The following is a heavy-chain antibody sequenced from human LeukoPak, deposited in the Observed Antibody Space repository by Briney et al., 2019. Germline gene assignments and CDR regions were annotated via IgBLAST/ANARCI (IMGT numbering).Heavy chain of an antibody. J-gene: IGHJ4*02. CDR3: ARGLAVAGTWDYFDY. Sequence: PSETLSLTCTVSGGSTSSYYWSWIRQPPGKGLEWIGEINHSGSTNYNPSLKSRVTISVDTSKNQFSLKLSSVTAADTAVYYCARGLAVAGTWDYFDYWGQGTLVTVSS. CDR2: INHSGST. CDR1: GGSTSSYY. D-gene: IGHD6-19*01. V-gene: IGHV4-34*01.